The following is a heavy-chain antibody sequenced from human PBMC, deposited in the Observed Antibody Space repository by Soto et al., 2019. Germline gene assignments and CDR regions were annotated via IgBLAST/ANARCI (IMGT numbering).Heavy chain of an antibody. CDR3: ARGGATYCSGGSCSFSYMDV. CDR2: INHSGST. D-gene: IGHD2-15*01. J-gene: IGHJ6*03. V-gene: IGHV4-34*01. Sequence: SETLSLTCAVYGGSFSGYYWSWIRQPPGKGLEWIGEINHSGSTNYNPSLKSRVTISVDTSKNQFSLKLSSVTAADTAVYYCARGGATYCSGGSCSFSYMDVWGKGTTVTVSS. CDR1: GGSFSGYY.